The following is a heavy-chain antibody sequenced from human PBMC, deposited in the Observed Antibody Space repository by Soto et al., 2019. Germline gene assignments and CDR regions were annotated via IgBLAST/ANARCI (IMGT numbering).Heavy chain of an antibody. Sequence: QVQLVQSGAEVKKPGASVKVSCKASGYTFPSYGVTWVRQAPGQGLEWMGWISAHNGNTDYAQKLQGRVTMNTDTSTSTVYMELRSLRSDDTAVYSCARDDCIGGSCYRGFDSWGQGTLVTVSS. V-gene: IGHV1-18*01. CDR1: GYTFPSYG. D-gene: IGHD2-15*01. CDR3: ARDDCIGGSCYRGFDS. J-gene: IGHJ4*02. CDR2: ISAHNGNT.